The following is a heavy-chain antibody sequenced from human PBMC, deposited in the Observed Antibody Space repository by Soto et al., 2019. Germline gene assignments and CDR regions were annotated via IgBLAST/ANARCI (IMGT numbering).Heavy chain of an antibody. V-gene: IGHV1-18*01. CDR3: ARDWYFYGSGSPNHMDV. Sequence: QDQLVQSGDEMRKPGASVKVSCQASGYTFSNYGITWVRQAPGQGLEWMGWISAHNGNSKYAQSLQGRLTLTTDTSTSTAYMELRSLRSDDTAVYYCARDWYFYGSGSPNHMDVWGKGTTVSVSS. CDR1: GYTFSNYG. D-gene: IGHD3-10*01. J-gene: IGHJ6*03. CDR2: ISAHNGNS.